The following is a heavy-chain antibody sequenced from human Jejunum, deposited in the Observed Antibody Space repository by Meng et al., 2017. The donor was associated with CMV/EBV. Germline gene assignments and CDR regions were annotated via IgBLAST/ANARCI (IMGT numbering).Heavy chain of an antibody. D-gene: IGHD3-3*01. CDR2: FYNSGTT. V-gene: IGHV4-59*01. CDR3: ARDRGRRDFWSTQRSYNWFDP. CDR1: ISSYH. Sequence: ISSYHWSWIRQSPGKGLEWIGSFYNSGTTNYNPSLNSRVTISVDTSKNSFSLKVTSVTAADTAVYYCARDRGRRDFWSTQRSYNWFDPWGQGTLVTVSS. J-gene: IGHJ5*02.